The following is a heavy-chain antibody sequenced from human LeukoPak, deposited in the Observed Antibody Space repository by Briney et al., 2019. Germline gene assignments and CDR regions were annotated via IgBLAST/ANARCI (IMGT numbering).Heavy chain of an antibody. CDR3: AKTHYDFRSGFNFRFDY. D-gene: IGHD3-3*01. CDR2: IYHSGST. V-gene: IGHV4-38-2*01. Sequence: KTSETLSLTCAVSGYSISTTYYRGWIRQPPGKGLEWIGSIYHSGSTYYTPSLKSRVTISVDTSKNQFSLKLRSVTAADTAMYYCAKTHYDFRSGFNFRFDYWGQGTLVTVSS. CDR1: GYSISTTYY. J-gene: IGHJ4*02.